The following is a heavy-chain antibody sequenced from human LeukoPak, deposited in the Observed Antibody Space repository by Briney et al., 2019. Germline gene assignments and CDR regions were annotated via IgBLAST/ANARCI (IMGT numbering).Heavy chain of an antibody. Sequence: GGSLRLSCAASGFTLSNYAMHWVRQAPGKGLEWVSTITASGTDTFYADSVKGRFTISRDNSKDTLFLQMNSLRAEDTAVYYCARRAGAYSHPYDYWGQGTLVTVSS. CDR2: ITASGTDT. CDR1: GFTLSNYA. D-gene: IGHD4/OR15-4a*01. J-gene: IGHJ4*02. CDR3: ARRAGAYSHPYDY. V-gene: IGHV3-23*01.